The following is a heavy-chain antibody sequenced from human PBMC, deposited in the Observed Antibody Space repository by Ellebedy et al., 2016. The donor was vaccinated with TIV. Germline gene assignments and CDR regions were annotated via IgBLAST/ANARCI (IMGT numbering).Heavy chain of an antibody. D-gene: IGHD6-19*01. J-gene: IGHJ4*02. Sequence: ASVKVSXXASGYTFTSYGISWVRQAPGQGLEWMGWISAHNRNTNYAQKLRGRVIMTTDTSTSTAYMELRSLRSDDTAVYYCSRGGYRSGCDYWGQGTLVTVSS. CDR1: GYTFTSYG. CDR2: ISAHNRNT. V-gene: IGHV1-18*01. CDR3: SRGGYRSGCDY.